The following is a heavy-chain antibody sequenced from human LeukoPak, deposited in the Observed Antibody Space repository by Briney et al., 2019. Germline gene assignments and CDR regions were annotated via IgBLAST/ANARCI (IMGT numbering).Heavy chain of an antibody. CDR1: GGSISSSSYY. CDR2: IYYSGST. J-gene: IGHJ4*02. CDR3: ARLSYYYDSSGYCAYFDY. V-gene: IGHV4-39*01. D-gene: IGHD3-22*01. Sequence: SETLSLTCTVSGGSISSSSYYWGWIRQPPGKGLEWIGSIYYSGSTYYNPSLKSRVTISVDTSKNQFSLKLSSVTAADTAVYYCARLSYYYDSSGYCAYFDYWGQGTLVTVSS.